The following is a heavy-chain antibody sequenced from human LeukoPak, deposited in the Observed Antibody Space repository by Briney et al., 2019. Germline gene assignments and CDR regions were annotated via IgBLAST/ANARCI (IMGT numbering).Heavy chain of an antibody. V-gene: IGHV1-46*01. CDR2: INPSGGST. CDR1: GYTFTSYY. CDR3: ARWYYYGSGSYWPRGMDV. D-gene: IGHD3-10*01. Sequence: ASVKVSCKASGYTFTSYYMHWVRQAPGQGLEWMGIINPSGGSTSYAQKFQGRVTMTRDTFTSTVYMELSSLRSEDTAVYYCARWYYYGSGSYWPRGMDVWGQGTTVTVSS. J-gene: IGHJ6*02.